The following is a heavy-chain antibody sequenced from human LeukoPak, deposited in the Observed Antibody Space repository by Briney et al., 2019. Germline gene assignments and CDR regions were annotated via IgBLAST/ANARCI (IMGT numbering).Heavy chain of an antibody. CDR3: ARAGVYYGSGQDV. CDR1: GFTFSSYG. CDR2: IRYDGSNK. D-gene: IGHD3-10*01. V-gene: IGHV3-30*02. J-gene: IGHJ6*04. Sequence: PGGSLRLSCAAPGFTFSSYGMHWVRQAPGKGLEWVAFIRYDGSNKYYADSVKGRFTISRDNSKNTLYLHVNSLRPEDTAVYYCARAGVYYGSGQDVWGKGTTVTVSS.